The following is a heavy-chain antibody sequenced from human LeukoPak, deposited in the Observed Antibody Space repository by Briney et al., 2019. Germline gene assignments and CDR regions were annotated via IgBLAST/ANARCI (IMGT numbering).Heavy chain of an antibody. CDR1: GYTFTGYY. CDR2: INPNSGGT. D-gene: IGHD6-19*01. Sequence: ASVKVPCKASGYTFTGYYMHWVRQAPGQGLEWMGWINPNSGGTNYAQKFQGWVTMTRDTSISTAYMELSRLRSDDTAVYYCARGTYSSGWVDYWGQGTLVTVSS. V-gene: IGHV1-2*04. CDR3: ARGTYSSGWVDY. J-gene: IGHJ4*02.